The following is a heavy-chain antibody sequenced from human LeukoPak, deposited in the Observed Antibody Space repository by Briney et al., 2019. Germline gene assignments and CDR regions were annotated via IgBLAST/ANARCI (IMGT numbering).Heavy chain of an antibody. Sequence: SETLSLTCTVSGGSISSYYWSWLRQPPGKGLEWIGYIYYSGSTNYNPSLKSRVTISVDTSKNQFSLKLSSVTAADTAVYYCASQTSEAAAGQNWFDPWGQGTLVTVSS. CDR1: GGSISSYY. J-gene: IGHJ5*02. CDR2: IYYSGST. V-gene: IGHV4-59*01. D-gene: IGHD6-13*01. CDR3: ASQTSEAAAGQNWFDP.